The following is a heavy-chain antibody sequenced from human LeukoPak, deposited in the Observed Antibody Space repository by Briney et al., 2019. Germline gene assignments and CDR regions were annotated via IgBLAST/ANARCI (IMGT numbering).Heavy chain of an antibody. V-gene: IGHV4-30-4*07. CDR2: IYYSGST. D-gene: IGHD5-12*01. CDR1: GDSISSGGYS. CDR3: ARGRGYDPVVFYFDY. J-gene: IGHJ4*02. Sequence: SETLSLTCAVSGDSISSGGYSWSWIRQPPGKGLEWIGHIYYSGSTYYNPSLKSRVTMSVDTSKNQFSLKLSSVTAADTAVYYCARGRGYDPVVFYFDYWGQGNLVTVSS.